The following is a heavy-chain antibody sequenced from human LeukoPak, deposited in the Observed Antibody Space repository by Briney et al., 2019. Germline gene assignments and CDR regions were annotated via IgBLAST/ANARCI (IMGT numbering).Heavy chain of an antibody. CDR3: ARDSGSYRGFDY. Sequence: GGSLRLSCAASGFTFSSYGMHWVRQAPGKGLEWISFISSRGSSIYYADSVKGRFTISRDNAKNSLYLQMNSLRAEDTAVYYCARDSGSYRGFDYWGQGTLVTVSS. CDR2: ISSRGSSI. V-gene: IGHV3-48*04. D-gene: IGHD1-26*01. CDR1: GFTFSSYG. J-gene: IGHJ4*02.